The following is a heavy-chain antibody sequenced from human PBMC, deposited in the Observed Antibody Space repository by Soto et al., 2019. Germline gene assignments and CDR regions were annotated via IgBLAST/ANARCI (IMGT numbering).Heavy chain of an antibody. V-gene: IGHV3-23*01. CDR3: AKNWGIAASRAAFDI. CDR1: GFTFTSYA. Sequence: GGSLRVSCVASGFTFTSYAMSWVRQAPGKGLEWVSTINSGGGSRDYADSVKGRFTISRDYSKKTLNLQMNSLRAEDTAVYYCAKNWGIAASRAAFDIWGQGTLVTVSS. D-gene: IGHD6-13*01. J-gene: IGHJ3*02. CDR2: INSGGGSR.